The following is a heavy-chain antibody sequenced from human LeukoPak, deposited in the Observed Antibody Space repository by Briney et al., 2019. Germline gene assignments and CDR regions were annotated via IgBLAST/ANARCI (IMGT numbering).Heavy chain of an antibody. Sequence: SETLSLTCAVSGGSFSGYYWSWVRQPPGKGLEWIGEINHRGSSDYNPSLRSRVTISLDTSNSQVSLRLNSVTAADTAMYYCARGRVTIFGVVLPLDYWGQGTPVTVSS. J-gene: IGHJ4*02. D-gene: IGHD3-3*01. CDR3: ARGRVTIFGVVLPLDY. V-gene: IGHV4-34*01. CDR2: INHRGSS. CDR1: GGSFSGYY.